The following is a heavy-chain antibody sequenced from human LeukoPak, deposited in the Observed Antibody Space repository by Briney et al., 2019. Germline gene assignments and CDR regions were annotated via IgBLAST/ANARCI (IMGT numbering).Heavy chain of an antibody. Sequence: GGSLRLSCAASGFTFKLYWMHWVRQAPGKGLEWVSAISGSGGSTQYADSVKGRFTISRDNSKNTLYLQMNSLRAEDTAVYYCAKDRRCSSTSCYDAFDIWGQGTMVTVSS. D-gene: IGHD2-2*01. V-gene: IGHV3-23*01. J-gene: IGHJ3*02. CDR3: AKDRRCSSTSCYDAFDI. CDR2: ISGSGGST. CDR1: GFTFKLYW.